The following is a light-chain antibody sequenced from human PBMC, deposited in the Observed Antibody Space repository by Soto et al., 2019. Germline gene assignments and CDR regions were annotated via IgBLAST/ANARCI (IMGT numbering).Light chain of an antibody. CDR2: GAS. Sequence: EIVLTQSPDTLSLSPGERATLSCRASQSVSSSYLAWYQQKPGQAPRLLIYGASSRATGIPDRFSGSGSGTDFTLTISRLEPEDSAVYYCQQYGSSPYTFGQGTKLEIK. CDR1: QSVSSSY. CDR3: QQYGSSPYT. V-gene: IGKV3-20*01. J-gene: IGKJ2*01.